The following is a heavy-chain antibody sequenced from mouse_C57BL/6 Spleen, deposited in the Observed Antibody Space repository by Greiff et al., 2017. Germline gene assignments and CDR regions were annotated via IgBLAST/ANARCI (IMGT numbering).Heavy chain of an antibody. D-gene: IGHD1-1*01. J-gene: IGHJ3*01. V-gene: IGHV1-52*01. CDR1: GYTFTSYW. CDR3: ARGDYGSSPWFAY. CDR2: IDPSDSET. Sequence: QVQLKQPGAELVRPGSSVKLSCKASGYTFTSYWMHWVKQRPIQGLEWIGNIDPSDSETHYNQKFKDKATLTVDKSSSTAYMQLSSLTSEDSAVYYCARGDYGSSPWFAYWGQGTLVTVAA.